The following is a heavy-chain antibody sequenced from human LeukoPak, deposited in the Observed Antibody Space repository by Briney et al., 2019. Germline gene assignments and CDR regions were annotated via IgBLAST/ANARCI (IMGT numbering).Heavy chain of an antibody. CDR3: ARAPEYRGVCYCLH. J-gene: IGHJ4*02. CDR1: GFTFSSFA. V-gene: IGHV3-23*01. D-gene: IGHD2-8*01. CDR2: ISGSGGST. Sequence: GGSLRLSCAASGFTFSSFAMSWVRQAPGKGLEWVSVISGSGGSTYYAESVKGRFTISRDNSKNSLYLQMNSLRAEDPAVYYCARAPEYRGVCYCLHWGRETLVTVSS.